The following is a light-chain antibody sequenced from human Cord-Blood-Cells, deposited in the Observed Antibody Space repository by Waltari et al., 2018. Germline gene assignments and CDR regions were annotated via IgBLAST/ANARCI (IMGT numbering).Light chain of an antibody. CDR1: QTISSY. CDR3: QQSYSTPLT. V-gene: IGKV1-39*01. J-gene: IGKJ4*01. Sequence: DIQMTQSPSSLSASVGDTGTITCRASQTISSYLNWHQQKPGKAPKLLIYAASNLQSGVPSRFSGSGSGTDFTLAISILQPEDFATYYCQQSYSTPLTFGGGTKVEIK. CDR2: AAS.